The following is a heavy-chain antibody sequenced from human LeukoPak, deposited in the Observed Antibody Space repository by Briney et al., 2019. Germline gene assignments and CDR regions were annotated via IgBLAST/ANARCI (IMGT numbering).Heavy chain of an antibody. V-gene: IGHV3-11*04. D-gene: IGHD6-6*01. CDR2: ISSSGSTI. J-gene: IGHJ6*03. Sequence: PGGSLRLSCAASGFTFSDYYMSWIRQAPGKGLEWVSYISSSGSTIYYADSVKGRFTISRDNAKNSLYLQMNSLRAEDTAVYYCARAQGIAARSLYMDVWGKGTTVTVSS. CDR1: GFTFSDYY. CDR3: ARAQGIAARSLYMDV.